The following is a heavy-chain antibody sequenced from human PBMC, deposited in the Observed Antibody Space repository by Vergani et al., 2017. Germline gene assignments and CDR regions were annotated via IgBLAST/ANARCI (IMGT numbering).Heavy chain of an antibody. V-gene: IGHV3-9*01. CDR2: ISWNSGSI. J-gene: IGHJ4*02. Sequence: EVQLVESGGGLVQPGRSLRLSCAASGFTFDDYAMHWVRQAPGKGLEWVSGISWNSGSIGYADSVKGRFTISRDNAKNSLYLQMNSLRAEDTAVYYCARPQYYYDSSGYDYWGQGTLVTVSS. CDR1: GFTFDDYA. D-gene: IGHD3-22*01. CDR3: ARPQYYYDSSGYDY.